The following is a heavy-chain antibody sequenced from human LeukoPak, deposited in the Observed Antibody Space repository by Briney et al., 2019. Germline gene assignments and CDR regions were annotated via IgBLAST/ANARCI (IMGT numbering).Heavy chain of an antibody. CDR1: GYTFTSYG. Sequence: ASVKVSCKASGYTFTSYGISWVRQAPGQGLEWMGWISAYNGNTNYAQKLQGRVTMTTDTSTSTAYMELRSLRSDDTAVYYCARDLGYYYGSGSYPLHDHWGQGTLVTVSS. CDR2: ISAYNGNT. V-gene: IGHV1-18*01. CDR3: ARDLGYYYGSGSYPLHDH. D-gene: IGHD3-10*01. J-gene: IGHJ4*02.